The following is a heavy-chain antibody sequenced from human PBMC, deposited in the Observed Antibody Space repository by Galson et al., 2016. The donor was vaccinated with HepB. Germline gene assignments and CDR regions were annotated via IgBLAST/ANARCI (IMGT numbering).Heavy chain of an antibody. V-gene: IGHV1-2*02. Sequence: SVKVSCKASGYASNDYYIHWVRQAPGQGLEWMGWINPNIGGTKYAQKFQGRLTMTRDTSISTAYMELSGLRFDDTALYYCARAAAYTNWLDPWGQGTLVTVSS. CDR2: INPNIGGT. D-gene: IGHD3-16*01. CDR3: ARAAAYTNWLDP. CDR1: GYASNDYY. J-gene: IGHJ5*02.